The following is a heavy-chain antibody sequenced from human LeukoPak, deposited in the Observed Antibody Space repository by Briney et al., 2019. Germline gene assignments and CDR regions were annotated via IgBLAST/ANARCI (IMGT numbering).Heavy chain of an antibody. CDR3: AAGIIIRIRGNPYYRDV. V-gene: IGHV1-69-2*01. J-gene: IGHJ6*03. CDR1: GYTFTDHY. D-gene: IGHD3-10*01. Sequence: GASVKVSCKASGYTFTDHYMNWVQQAPRKGLEWMGRVDPENNGTLFADKWQDRLTITADTSTHTVSLELRSLRYEDTAMYFCAAGIIIRIRGNPYYRDVWGKGTTVIVSS. CDR2: VDPENNGT.